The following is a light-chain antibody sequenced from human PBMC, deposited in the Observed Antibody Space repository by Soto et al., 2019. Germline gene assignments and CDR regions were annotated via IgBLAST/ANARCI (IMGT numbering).Light chain of an antibody. V-gene: IGKV4-1*01. CDR1: QSVLYSNNKNY. J-gene: IGKJ4*01. CDR2: WAS. Sequence: DIVMTQSPDSLAVSLGERATINCKSSQSVLYSNNKNYLAWYPQKAGQPPQLLIFWASTRDSGVPDRFSGSGSGTDFALTISGRQAEDVAVYYCQQYYTTPLTFGGGTKVEIK. CDR3: QQYYTTPLT.